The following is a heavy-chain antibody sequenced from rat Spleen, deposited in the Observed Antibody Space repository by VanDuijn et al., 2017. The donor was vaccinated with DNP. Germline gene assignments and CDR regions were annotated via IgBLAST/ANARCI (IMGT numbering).Heavy chain of an antibody. CDR1: GFTFSNYY. V-gene: IGHV5-25*01. D-gene: IGHD1-4*01. CDR3: AGRPPPTRGPFDY. J-gene: IGHJ2*01. CDR2: ISNTGDHT. Sequence: EVQLVESGGGLVQPGRSMKLSCAASGFTFSNYYMAWVRQAPGKGLAWVASISNTGDHTYYSDSVKGRFSLSRNNAKSTLYLQVNSLRSEDTATYYCAGRPPPTRGPFDYWGQGIMVTVSS.